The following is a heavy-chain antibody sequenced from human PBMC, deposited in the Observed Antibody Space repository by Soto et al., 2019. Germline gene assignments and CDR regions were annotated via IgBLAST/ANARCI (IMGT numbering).Heavy chain of an antibody. CDR1: GFTFSTYS. CDR2: IHGDGSGT. Sequence: PGGSLRLSCAASGFTFSTYSMNWVRQAPGKGLEWVSGIHGDGSGTFYAGSVKGRFTISRDNSKNTLYLQMNSLRAEDTAVYYCAKDARVDGYWDFDCWGQGTLVTVSS. V-gene: IGHV3-23*01. D-gene: IGHD2-21*01. CDR3: AKDARVDGYWDFDC. J-gene: IGHJ4*02.